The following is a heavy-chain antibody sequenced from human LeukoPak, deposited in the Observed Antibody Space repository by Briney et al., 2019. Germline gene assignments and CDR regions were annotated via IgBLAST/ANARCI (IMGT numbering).Heavy chain of an antibody. J-gene: IGHJ5*02. Sequence: ASVKVSCKASGSTFSSYAISWVRQAPGQGLEWMGGIIPIFGTANYAQKFQGRVTITADKSTSTAYMELSSLRSEDTAVYYCARAFFYYGSGSYSYNWFDPWGQGTLVTVSS. CDR1: GSTFSSYA. CDR3: ARAFFYYGSGSYSYNWFDP. V-gene: IGHV1-69*06. CDR2: IIPIFGTA. D-gene: IGHD3-10*01.